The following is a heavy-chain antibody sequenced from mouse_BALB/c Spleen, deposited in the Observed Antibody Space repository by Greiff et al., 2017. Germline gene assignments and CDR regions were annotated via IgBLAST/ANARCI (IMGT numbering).Heavy chain of an antibody. CDR1: GYTFTSYW. D-gene: IGHD2-14*01. V-gene: IGHV1-69*02. J-gene: IGHJ4*01. CDR2: IDPSDSET. CDR3: ARYYRYDYAMDY. Sequence: VQLQQPGAELVKPGAPVKLSCKASGYTFTSYWMNWVKQRPGRGLEWIGRIDPSDSETHYNQKFKDKATLTVDKSSSTAYIQLSSLTSEDSAVYYCARYYRYDYAMDYWGQGTSVTVSS.